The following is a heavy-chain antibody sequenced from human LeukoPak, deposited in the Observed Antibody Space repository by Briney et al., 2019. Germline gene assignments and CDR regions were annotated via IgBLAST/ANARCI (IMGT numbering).Heavy chain of an antibody. CDR2: IYPADSDT. CDR3: ARLGYCSSVSCYYGMDV. D-gene: IGHD2-2*01. Sequence: RGESLKISCKASGYSFSTNWIAWVRQIPGEGLEWMGNIYPADSDTRYSPSFQGQVTIPVDKSISTAYLQWNSLKASDTAMYYCARLGYCSSVSCYYGMDVWGQGTTVTVSS. V-gene: IGHV5-51*01. J-gene: IGHJ6*02. CDR1: GYSFSTNW.